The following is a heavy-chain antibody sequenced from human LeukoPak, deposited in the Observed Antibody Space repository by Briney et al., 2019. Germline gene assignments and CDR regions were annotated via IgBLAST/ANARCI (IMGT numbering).Heavy chain of an antibody. CDR2: INAYDGDT. J-gene: IGHJ3*02. Sequence: ASVKVSCKASGYTFIKYGFSWVRQAPGQGLEWMGWINAYDGDTNYAQKFQDRFSMTTDTSTSTAYMELRSLRSEDTAVYYCARFASLYSRSWYYAFDIWGQGTMVTVSS. CDR3: ARFASLYSRSWYYAFDI. CDR1: GYTFIKYG. V-gene: IGHV1-18*01. D-gene: IGHD6-13*01.